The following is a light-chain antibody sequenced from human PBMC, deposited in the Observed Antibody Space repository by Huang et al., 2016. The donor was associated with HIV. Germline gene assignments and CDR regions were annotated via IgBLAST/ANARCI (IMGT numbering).Light chain of an antibody. Sequence: IQLTQSPTSLSASVGDRVAIACRASQAIGTYLNLFQQKPWRAPKLLISGVSSLHTGVPSRFIGSGAGTEFTLTIRGLQFDDFATYFCQQSYSALITFGQGTRLEIK. CDR3: QQSYSALIT. CDR1: QAIGTY. V-gene: IGKV1-39*01. CDR2: GVS. J-gene: IGKJ5*01.